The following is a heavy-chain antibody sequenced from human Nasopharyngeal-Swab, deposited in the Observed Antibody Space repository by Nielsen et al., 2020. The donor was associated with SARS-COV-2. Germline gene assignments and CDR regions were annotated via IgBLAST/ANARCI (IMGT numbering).Heavy chain of an antibody. V-gene: IGHV3-11*05. CDR3: AREGDLCSGGSCYWFYWFDP. J-gene: IGHJ5*02. D-gene: IGHD2-15*01. CDR1: GFTFSDYY. CDR2: ISSSSSYT. Sequence: GESLKISCAASGFTFSDYYMSWIRQAPGKGLEWVSYISSSSSYTNYADSVKGRFTISRDNSKNTLYLQMNSPRAEDTAVYYCAREGDLCSGGSCYWFYWFDPWGQGTLVTVSS.